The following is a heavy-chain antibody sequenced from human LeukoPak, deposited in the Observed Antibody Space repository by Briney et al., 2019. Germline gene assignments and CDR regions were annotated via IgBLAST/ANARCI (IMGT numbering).Heavy chain of an antibody. D-gene: IGHD5-12*01. V-gene: IGHV3-7*04. CDR2: IKQDGSEK. J-gene: IGHJ4*02. CDR1: GFTFTTYW. Sequence: PGGSLRLSCAASGFTFTTYWMSWVRQAPGKGLEWVANIKQDGSEKYYVDSVKGRFTISRDNAKNSVYLQMNSLRAEDTAVYYCAGGYSGSYWGQGTLVTVSS. CDR3: AGGYSGSY.